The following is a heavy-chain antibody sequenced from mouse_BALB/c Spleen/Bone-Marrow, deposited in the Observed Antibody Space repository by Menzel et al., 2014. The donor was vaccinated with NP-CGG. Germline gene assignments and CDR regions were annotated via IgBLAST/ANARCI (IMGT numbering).Heavy chain of an antibody. Sequence: VQLQQSGPELEKPGASVKISCKASGYSFTGYNINWVKQTNGKSLEWIGNIDPYYGGTDYNQKFKGKATLTVDRSSSTAYMQLKSLTSDDSAVYYCARVGDNRHFDVWGAGTTVTVSS. CDR2: IDPYYGGT. D-gene: IGHD3-3*01. J-gene: IGHJ1*01. CDR1: GYSFTGYN. CDR3: ARVGDNRHFDV. V-gene: IGHV1-39*01.